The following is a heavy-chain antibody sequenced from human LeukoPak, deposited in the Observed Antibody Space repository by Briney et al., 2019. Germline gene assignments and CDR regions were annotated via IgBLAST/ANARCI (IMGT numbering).Heavy chain of an antibody. V-gene: IGHV3-33*01. CDR1: GFTFSSYG. CDR2: IWFDGSKK. CDR3: ARGSSGYSYYFDY. D-gene: IGHD3-22*01. Sequence: GGSLRLSCAASGFTFSSYGMHWVRQAPGKGLEWVALIWFDGSKKYYADSVKGRFTISRDNSKNTLYLEMNSLRAEDTAVYYCARGSSGYSYYFDYWGQGTLVSVSS. J-gene: IGHJ4*02.